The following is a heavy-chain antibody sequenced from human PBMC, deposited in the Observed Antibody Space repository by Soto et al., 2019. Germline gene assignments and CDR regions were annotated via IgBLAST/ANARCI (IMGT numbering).Heavy chain of an antibody. CDR1: GGSISSGGYY. Sequence: PSETLSLTCTVSGGSISSGGYYWSWIRQHPGKGLEWIGYIYYSGSTYYNPSLKSRVTISVDTSKNQFSLKLSSVTAADTAVYYCTTVRWELPSYWGQGTLVTVSS. J-gene: IGHJ4*02. V-gene: IGHV4-31*03. CDR2: IYYSGST. CDR3: TTVRWELPSY. D-gene: IGHD1-26*01.